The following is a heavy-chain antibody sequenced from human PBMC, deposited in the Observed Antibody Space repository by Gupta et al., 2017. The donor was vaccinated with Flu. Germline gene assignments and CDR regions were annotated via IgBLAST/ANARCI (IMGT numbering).Heavy chain of an antibody. CDR1: GFSFSNYW. Sequence: EVQLEESGGELVQPGGSLKLSCLASGFSFSNYWMTWLRQAPGKGLEWVATINKEGGEKFYGISVEGRFTISRDNTKNSVDLHLTGLRVDDTAVYFCARDNIVTDFSGRHQAYSLDVWGQGTTVTVSS. J-gene: IGHJ6*01. V-gene: IGHV3-7*01. D-gene: IGHD1-26*01. CDR3: ARDNIVTDFSGRHQAYSLDV. CDR2: INKEGGEK.